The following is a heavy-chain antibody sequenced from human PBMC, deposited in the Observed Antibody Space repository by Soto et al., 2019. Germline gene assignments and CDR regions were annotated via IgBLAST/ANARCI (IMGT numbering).Heavy chain of an antibody. CDR2: LQTDGSEK. J-gene: IGHJ6*02. CDR1: GFTFSSYW. D-gene: IGHD3-10*01. Sequence: EVQLVESGGGLVQPGGSLRLSCAASGFTFSSYWMSWVRQAPGKGLEWVANLQTDGSEKYYMDSVRGLFTTSRDTGRNFFLLQLPSLTGADMAVYYCTRDGSPFALDVWGLGTSVTVSS. V-gene: IGHV3-7*03. CDR3: TRDGSPFALDV.